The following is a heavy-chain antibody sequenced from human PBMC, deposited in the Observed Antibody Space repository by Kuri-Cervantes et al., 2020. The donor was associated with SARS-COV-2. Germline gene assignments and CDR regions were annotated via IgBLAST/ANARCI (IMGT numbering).Heavy chain of an antibody. CDR2: ISSSSSYI. J-gene: IGHJ4*02. CDR1: GFTFSSYS. V-gene: IGHV3-21*04. D-gene: IGHD3-10*01. Sequence: ETLSLTCAASGFTFSSYSMNWVRQAPGKGLEWVSSISSSSSYIYYADSVKGRFTISRDNAKNSLYLQMNSLRAEDTAVYYCARDRWTVAGGLDYWGQGTLVTVSS. CDR3: ARDRWTVAGGLDY.